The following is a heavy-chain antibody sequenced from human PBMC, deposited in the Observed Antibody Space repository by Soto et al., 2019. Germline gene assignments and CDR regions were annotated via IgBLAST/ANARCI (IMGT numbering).Heavy chain of an antibody. CDR3: ARADYYGSGSYLLRLSYYYGMDV. Sequence: SVKVSCKASGFTFTSSAVQWVRQARGQRLEWIGWIVVGSGSTNYNPSLKSRVTISVDTSKNQFSLKLSSVTAADTAVYYCARADYYGSGSYLLRLSYYYGMDVWGQGTTVTVSS. CDR2: IVVGSGST. V-gene: IGHV1-58*01. D-gene: IGHD3-10*01. J-gene: IGHJ6*02. CDR1: GFTFTSSA.